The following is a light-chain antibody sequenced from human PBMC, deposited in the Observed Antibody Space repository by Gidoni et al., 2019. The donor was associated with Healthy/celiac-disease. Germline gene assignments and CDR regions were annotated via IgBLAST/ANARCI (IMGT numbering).Light chain of an antibody. CDR3: LLSYSGARPKWV. Sequence: QAVVTQEPSLTVSPGGTVSLTCGSSTGAVTSGHYPYWFQQKPGQAPRTLIYDTTNKHSWTPVRFSGSRRGGKAALTLSGAQPEDEAEYYCLLSYSGARPKWVFGGGTKLTVL. CDR1: TGAVTSGHY. CDR2: DTT. V-gene: IGLV7-46*01. J-gene: IGLJ3*02.